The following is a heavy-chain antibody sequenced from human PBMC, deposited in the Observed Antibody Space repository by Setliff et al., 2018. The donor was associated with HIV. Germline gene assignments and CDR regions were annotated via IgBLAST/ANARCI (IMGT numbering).Heavy chain of an antibody. D-gene: IGHD5-18*01. V-gene: IGHV4-39*01. J-gene: IGHJ4*02. CDR1: GGSISSSSYY. CDR3: ARRDTAMVGFDY. CDR2: IYYSGST. Sequence: SETLSLTCTVSGGSISSSSYYWGWIRQPPGKGLEWIGSIYYSGSTYYNPSLKSRVTISVDTSKNQFSLKLSSVTAADTAVYYCARRDTAMVGFDYWGQGTLVTAPQ.